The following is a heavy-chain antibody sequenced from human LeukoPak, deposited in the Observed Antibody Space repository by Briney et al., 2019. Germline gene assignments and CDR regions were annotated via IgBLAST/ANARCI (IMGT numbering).Heavy chain of an antibody. J-gene: IGHJ3*02. CDR1: GGSINSYH. CDR3: ARHTPGTTSDI. D-gene: IGHD1-1*01. CDR2: IYNSGNT. Sequence: SETLSLTCTVSGGSINSYHWSRIRQPPGKGLEWIGCIYNSGNTYYNTSLKSRVTISADTSNNQCSLRLSSVTAADTAVYYCARHTPGTTSDIWGQGTMVTVSS. V-gene: IGHV4-59*08.